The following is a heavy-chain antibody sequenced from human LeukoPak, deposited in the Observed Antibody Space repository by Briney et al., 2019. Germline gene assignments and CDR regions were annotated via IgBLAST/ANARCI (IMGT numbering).Heavy chain of an antibody. Sequence: PGGSLRLTCAASGFTFDDYAMHWVRQAPGKGLEWVSGISWNSGSIGYADSVKGRFTISRDNAKNSLYLQMNSLRAEDMALYYCAKDEFVASDFTGAFDIWGLGTMVTVSS. CDR3: AKDEFVASDFTGAFDI. D-gene: IGHD2-8*02. CDR2: ISWNSGSI. J-gene: IGHJ3*02. V-gene: IGHV3-9*03. CDR1: GFTFDDYA.